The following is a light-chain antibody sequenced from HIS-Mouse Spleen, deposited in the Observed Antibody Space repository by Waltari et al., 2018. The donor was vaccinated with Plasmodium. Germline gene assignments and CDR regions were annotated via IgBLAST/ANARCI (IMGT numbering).Light chain of an antibody. CDR1: QSVSSN. CDR3: QQYNNWPAWT. V-gene: IGKV3-15*01. Sequence: ELVMTQSPATLSVSPGERAPLSCRASQSVSSNLAWYQQKPGQAPRLLSYGASTRATGIPARFSGSGSGTEFTLTISSLQSEDFAVYYCQQYNNWPAWTFGQGTKVEIK. CDR2: GAS. J-gene: IGKJ1*01.